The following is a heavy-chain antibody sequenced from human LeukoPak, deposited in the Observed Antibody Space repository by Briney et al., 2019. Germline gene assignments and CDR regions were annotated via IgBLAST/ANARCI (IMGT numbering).Heavy chain of an antibody. CDR2: MYSSRST. CDR1: GASISGSGYY. CDR3: ARESTVYYYDTSGYFHPGRFDY. Sequence: SETLSLTCTVSGASISGSGYYWGWIRQPPGKGLEWIGSMYSSRSTYYNASLQSRVTISIETSKNQISLRLNSVTAADTAVYYCARESTVYYYDTSGYFHPGRFDYWGQGTLVTVSS. V-gene: IGHV4-39*02. J-gene: IGHJ4*02. D-gene: IGHD3-22*01.